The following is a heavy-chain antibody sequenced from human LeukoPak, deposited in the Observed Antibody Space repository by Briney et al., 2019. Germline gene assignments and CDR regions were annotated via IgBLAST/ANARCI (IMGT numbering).Heavy chain of an antibody. CDR1: GFTFSSYA. Sequence: GGSLRLSCAASGFTFSSYAMSWVRQAPGKGLEWVSVIYSGGSTYYADSVKGRFTISRDNSKNTLYLQMNSLRAEDTAVYYCARCGQYYDFWSGYSGDYYFDYWGQGTLVTVSS. CDR2: IYSGGST. J-gene: IGHJ4*02. CDR3: ARCGQYYDFWSGYSGDYYFDY. D-gene: IGHD3-3*01. V-gene: IGHV3-53*01.